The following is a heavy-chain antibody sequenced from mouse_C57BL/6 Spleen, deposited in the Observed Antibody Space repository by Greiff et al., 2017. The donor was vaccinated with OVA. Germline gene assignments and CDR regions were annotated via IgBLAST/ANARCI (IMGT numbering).Heavy chain of an antibody. Sequence: EVQLQQSGTVLARPGASVKMSCKTSGYTFTSYWMHWVKQRPGQGLEWIGAIYPGNSDNSYKQKFKGKAKLTAVTSASTAYMELSSLTNEDSAVYYCTGVYDYDEAMDYWGQGTSVTVSS. V-gene: IGHV1-5*01. D-gene: IGHD2-4*01. CDR1: GYTFTSYW. CDR3: TGVYDYDEAMDY. CDR2: IYPGNSDN. J-gene: IGHJ4*01.